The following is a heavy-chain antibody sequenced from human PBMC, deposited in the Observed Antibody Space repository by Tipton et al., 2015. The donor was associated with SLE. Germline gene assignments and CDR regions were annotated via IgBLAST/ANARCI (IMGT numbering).Heavy chain of an antibody. CDR3: ARPGGSDAFDI. CDR1: GGSFSGYY. Sequence: TLSLTCAVYGGSFSGYYWSWIRQPPGKGPEWIGEINHSGSTNYNPSLKSRVTISVDTSKNQFSLKLSSVTAADTAVYYCARPGGSDAFDIWGQGTVVTVSS. CDR2: INHSGST. V-gene: IGHV4-34*01. J-gene: IGHJ3*02.